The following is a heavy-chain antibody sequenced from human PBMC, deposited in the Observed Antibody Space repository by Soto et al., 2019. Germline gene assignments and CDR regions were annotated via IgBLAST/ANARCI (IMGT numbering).Heavy chain of an antibody. V-gene: IGHV3-30*18. D-gene: IGHD1-1*01. Sequence: GGSLRLSCAASGFTFSSYGMHWVRQAPGKGLEWVAVISYDGSNKYYADSVKGRFTISRDNSKNTLYLQMNSLRAEDTAVYYCAKDGKLDYWGQGTLVTVSS. CDR3: AKDGKLDY. J-gene: IGHJ4*02. CDR2: ISYDGSNK. CDR1: GFTFSSYG.